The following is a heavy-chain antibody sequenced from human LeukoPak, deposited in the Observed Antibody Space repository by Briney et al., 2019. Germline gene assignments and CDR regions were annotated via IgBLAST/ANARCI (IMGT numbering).Heavy chain of an antibody. V-gene: IGHV3-30*04. CDR1: GFAFSSYA. D-gene: IGHD3-9*01. CDR3: ARDLDWGAFDA. CDR2: ISYDAGNK. J-gene: IGHJ5*02. Sequence: GGSLRLSCAASGFAFSSYAMHWVRQAPGKGLEWVAVISYDAGNKYYADSVKGRFTISRDNSKNTVSLQMNSLRAEDTALYYCARDLDWGAFDAWGQGTLVTVSS.